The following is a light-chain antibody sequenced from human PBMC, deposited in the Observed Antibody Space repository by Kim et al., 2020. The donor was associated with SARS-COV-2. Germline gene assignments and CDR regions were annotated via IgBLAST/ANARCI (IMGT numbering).Light chain of an antibody. CDR1: SIGSKS. J-gene: IGLJ2*01. V-gene: IGLV3-21*04. Sequence: APGKTGRITCGGNSIGSKSVHWYQQKPGQAPVLVIYYDSDRPSGIPERFSGSNSGNTATLTISRVEAGDEADYYCQVWDSSSDHVVFGGGTQLTVL. CDR3: QVWDSSSDHVV. CDR2: YDS.